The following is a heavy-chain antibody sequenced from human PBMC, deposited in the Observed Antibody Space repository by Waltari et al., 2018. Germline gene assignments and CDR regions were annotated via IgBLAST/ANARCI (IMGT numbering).Heavy chain of an antibody. CDR2: LNHSGRS. J-gene: IGHJ6*03. V-gene: IGHV4-34*01. CDR1: GGSFSGYY. D-gene: IGHD3-10*01. CDR3: ARGGGSGSYYPLYYYYYMDV. Sequence: QVQLQQWGAGLLKPSETLSLTCAVYGGSFSGYYWSWIRQPPGKGLEWLGELNHSGRSNYTPSLKSRVTISVETSKNQFSLKLSSVTAADTAVYYCARGGGSGSYYPLYYYYYMDVWGKGTTVTISS.